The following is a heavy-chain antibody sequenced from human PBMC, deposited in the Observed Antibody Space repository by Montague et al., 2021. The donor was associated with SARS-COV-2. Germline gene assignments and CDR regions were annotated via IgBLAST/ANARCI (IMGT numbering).Heavy chain of an antibody. CDR2: ISYTGST. Sequence: SETLSLTCTFSGGSISTIVNFWGWIRQPPGKGLEWIGSISYTGSTYHSPSLKSRVTMSVDTSKNQFSLKLNSVTAADTAVYYCARSGDLGTTVTYLYWGQGTLVTVSS. D-gene: IGHD4-11*01. V-gene: IGHV4-39*07. CDR1: GGSISTIVNF. CDR3: ARSGDLGTTVTYLY. J-gene: IGHJ4*02.